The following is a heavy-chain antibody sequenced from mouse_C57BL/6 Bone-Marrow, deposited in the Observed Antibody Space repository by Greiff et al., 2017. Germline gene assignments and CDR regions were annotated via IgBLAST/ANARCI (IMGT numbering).Heavy chain of an antibody. CDR3: ARSRDY. V-gene: IGHV1-76*01. J-gene: IGHJ2*01. Sequence: LQESGAELVRPGASVKLSCKASGFTFTDYYINWVKQRPGQGLEWIARIYPGSGNTYYNEKFKGKATLTAEKSSSTAYMQLSSLTSEDSAVYFCARSRDYWGQGTTLTVSS. CDR1: GFTFTDYY. CDR2: IYPGSGNT.